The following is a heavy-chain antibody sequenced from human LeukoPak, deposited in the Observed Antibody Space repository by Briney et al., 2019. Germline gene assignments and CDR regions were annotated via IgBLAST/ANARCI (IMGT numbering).Heavy chain of an antibody. CDR2: IYYSGST. V-gene: IGHV4-30-4*01. CDR3: ARDRYSRDFSFDY. CDR1: GGSISSGDYY. D-gene: IGHD3-3*01. J-gene: IGHJ4*02. Sequence: PSQTLSLACTVSGGSISSGDYYWSWIRQPPGKGLEWIGYIYYSGSTYYNPSLKSRVTISVDTSKKQFSLKLSSVTAADTAVYYCARDRYSRDFSFDYWGQGTLVTVSS.